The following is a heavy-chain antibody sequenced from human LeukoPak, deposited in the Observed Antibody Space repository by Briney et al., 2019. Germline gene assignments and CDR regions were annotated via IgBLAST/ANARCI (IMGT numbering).Heavy chain of an antibody. CDR1: GYTFTGYY. D-gene: IGHD5-18*01. Sequence: GASVKVSCKASGYTFTGYYMHWVRQAPGQGLEWMGWINPNSGGTNYAQKFQGRVTMTRDTSISTAYMELSRLRSDDTAVYYCARVSVATAMGLYYYMDVWGKGTTVTISS. J-gene: IGHJ6*03. V-gene: IGHV1-2*02. CDR3: ARVSVATAMGLYYYMDV. CDR2: INPNSGGT.